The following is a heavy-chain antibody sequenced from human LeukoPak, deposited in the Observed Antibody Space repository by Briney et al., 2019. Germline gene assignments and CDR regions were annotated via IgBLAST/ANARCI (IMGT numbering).Heavy chain of an antibody. Sequence: ASVKVSCKVSGYTLTELSMHWVRQAPGKGLEWMGGFDPEDGETIYAQKFQGRVTMTEDTSTDTAYMELSSLRSEDTAVYYCARDLYSRYYYGSGSYYNGDYWGQGTLVTVSS. CDR1: GYTLTELS. D-gene: IGHD3-10*01. J-gene: IGHJ4*02. CDR2: FDPEDGET. CDR3: ARDLYSRYYYGSGSYYNGDY. V-gene: IGHV1-24*01.